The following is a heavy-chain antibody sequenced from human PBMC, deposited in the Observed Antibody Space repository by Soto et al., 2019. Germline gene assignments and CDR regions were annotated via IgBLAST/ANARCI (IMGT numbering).Heavy chain of an antibody. V-gene: IGHV3-33*01. CDR1: GFTFSSYG. CDR2: IWYDGSNE. J-gene: IGHJ4*02. Sequence: GGSLRLSCAASGFTFSSYGMHWVRQAPGKGLEWVAVIWYDGSNENYADSVKGRFTISRDNVKNMLYLQMNSLRAEDTAVYYCARSSTGDSGGFWGQGTLVTVSS. CDR3: ARSSTGDSGGF. D-gene: IGHD3-22*01.